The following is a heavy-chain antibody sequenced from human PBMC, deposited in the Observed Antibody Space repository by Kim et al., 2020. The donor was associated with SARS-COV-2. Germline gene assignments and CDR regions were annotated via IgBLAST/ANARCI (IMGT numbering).Heavy chain of an antibody. J-gene: IGHJ6*02. Sequence: IYAEKFQGRVTMNEDTSKDTADMELSSLRSEDTAVYYSATSSSSYQAGMDVWGQGTTVTVSS. CDR3: ATSSSSYQAGMDV. D-gene: IGHD6-13*01. V-gene: IGHV1-24*01.